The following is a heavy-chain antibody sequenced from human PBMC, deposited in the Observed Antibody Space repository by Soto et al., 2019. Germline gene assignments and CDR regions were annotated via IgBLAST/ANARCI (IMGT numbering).Heavy chain of an antibody. Sequence: GGSLRLSCAASGFTFSSYPMHLVRQVPGKGLEHVSSTSGDGRIMYYLDSVKGRFTISRDNSKNTLYLQMGSLRTEDMAVYYCARGRADYYFDYWGQGALVTVSS. V-gene: IGHV3-64*02. J-gene: IGHJ4*02. CDR2: TSGDGRIM. CDR1: GFTFSSYP. CDR3: ARGRADYYFDY.